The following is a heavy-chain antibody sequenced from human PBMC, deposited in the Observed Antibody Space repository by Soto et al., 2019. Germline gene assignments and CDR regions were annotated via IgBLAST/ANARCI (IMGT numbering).Heavy chain of an antibody. CDR2: IYTGGST. CDR3: ARLNWYDKKGAFDI. J-gene: IGHJ3*02. Sequence: GGSLRLSCAASGFTVSGNYMSWVRQAPGKGLEWVSLIYTGGSTYYADSVKGRFTISRDNSNNTLDLQMNSPRAEDTAVYYCARLNWYDKKGAFDIWGQGTMVTVSS. V-gene: IGHV3-66*04. D-gene: IGHD1-20*01. CDR1: GFTVSGNY.